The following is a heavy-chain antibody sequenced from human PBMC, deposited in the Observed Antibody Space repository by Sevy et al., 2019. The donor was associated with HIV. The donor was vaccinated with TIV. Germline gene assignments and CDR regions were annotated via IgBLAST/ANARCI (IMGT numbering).Heavy chain of an antibody. CDR2: IYYSGST. V-gene: IGHV4-39*01. CDR3: ARLQGGWFDP. CDR1: GGSISSSSYY. Sequence: SETLSLTCTVSGGSISSSSYYWGWIRQPSGKGLEWIGSIYYSGSTYYNPSLKSRVTISVDTSKNQFSLKLSSVTAADTAVYYCARLQGGWFDPWGQGTLVTVSS. J-gene: IGHJ5*02.